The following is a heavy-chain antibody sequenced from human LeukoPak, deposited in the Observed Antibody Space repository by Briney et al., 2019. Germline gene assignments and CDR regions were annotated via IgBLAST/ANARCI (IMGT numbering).Heavy chain of an antibody. CDR3: ASFKSSSGDRDP. CDR2: IYYSGST. Sequence: SETLSLTCTVSGGSISSSSYYWGWIRQPPGKGLEWIGSIYYSGSTYYNPSLKSRVTISVDTSKNQFSLKLSSVTAADTAVYYCASFKSSSGDRDPWGQGTLVTVSS. CDR1: GGSISSSSYY. V-gene: IGHV4-39*01. D-gene: IGHD6-6*01. J-gene: IGHJ5*02.